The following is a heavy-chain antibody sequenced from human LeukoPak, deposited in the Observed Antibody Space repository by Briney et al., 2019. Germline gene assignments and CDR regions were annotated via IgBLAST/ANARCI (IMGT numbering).Heavy chain of an antibody. CDR2: IYYSGST. V-gene: IGHV4-39*01. J-gene: IGHJ5*02. CDR1: GGSISSSSYY. Sequence: KPSETLSLTCTVSGGSISSSSYYWGWVRQPPGKGLEWIGNIYYSGSTYYNPSLKSRVTISVDTSKNQFSLKLSSVTAADTAVYYCARQYDFWSGEDNWFDPWGQGTLVTVSS. CDR3: ARQYDFWSGEDNWFDP. D-gene: IGHD3-3*01.